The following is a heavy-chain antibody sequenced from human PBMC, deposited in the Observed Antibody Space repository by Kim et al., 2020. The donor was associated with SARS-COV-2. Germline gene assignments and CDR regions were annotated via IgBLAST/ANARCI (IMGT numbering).Heavy chain of an antibody. V-gene: IGHV4-61*01. D-gene: IGHD6-13*01. J-gene: IGHJ4*02. CDR1: RGSVRSGSYY. CDR3: AGILRFVASDGQ. CDR2: IYYSGST. Sequence: SETLSLTCTVSRGSVRSGSYYWSWIRQPPGKGLEWIGYIYYSGSTNYNPSLGSRATISVDTSKNQFSLKLTSVTAADTAVYYCAGILRFVASDGQWSQGTLVTVSS.